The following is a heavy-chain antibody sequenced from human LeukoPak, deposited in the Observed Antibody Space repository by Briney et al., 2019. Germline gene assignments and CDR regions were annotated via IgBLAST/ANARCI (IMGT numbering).Heavy chain of an antibody. J-gene: IGHJ5*02. CDR3: AREGGRTGTPPRWFDP. D-gene: IGHD1-7*01. V-gene: IGHV4-30-2*01. Sequence: SQTLSLTCTVSGGSISSGGYYWSWIRQLPGKGLEWIGYIYHSGSTYYNPSLKSRVTISVDRSKNQFSLKLSSVTAADTAVYYCAREGGRTGTPPRWFDPWGQGTLVTVSS. CDR2: IYHSGST. CDR1: GGSISSGGYY.